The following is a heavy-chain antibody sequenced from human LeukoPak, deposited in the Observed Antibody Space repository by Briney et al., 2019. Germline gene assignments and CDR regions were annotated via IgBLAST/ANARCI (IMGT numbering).Heavy chain of an antibody. Sequence: PGGSLRLSCAASGFTFDDYAMHWVRQAPGKGLEWVSGTSWNSGSIGYADSVKGRFTISRDNAKNSLYLQMNSLRAEDTALYYCAKGLVGDAYYFDYWGQGTLVTVSS. CDR2: TSWNSGSI. D-gene: IGHD1-26*01. J-gene: IGHJ4*02. V-gene: IGHV3-9*01. CDR1: GFTFDDYA. CDR3: AKGLVGDAYYFDY.